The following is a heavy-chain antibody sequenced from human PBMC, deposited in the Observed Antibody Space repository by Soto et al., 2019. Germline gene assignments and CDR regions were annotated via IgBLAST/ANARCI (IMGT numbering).Heavy chain of an antibody. CDR1: GFTFSSYR. D-gene: IGHD6-13*01. CDR2: ISYDGSNK. J-gene: IGHJ4*02. Sequence: QVQLVESGGGVVQPGRSLRLSCAASGFTFSSYRMHWVRQAPGKGLEWVAVISYDGSNKYYADSVKGRFTISRDNSKNTLYLQMNSLRAEDTAVYYCAKGPYSSSWYDWGQGTLVTVSS. V-gene: IGHV3-30*18. CDR3: AKGPYSSSWYD.